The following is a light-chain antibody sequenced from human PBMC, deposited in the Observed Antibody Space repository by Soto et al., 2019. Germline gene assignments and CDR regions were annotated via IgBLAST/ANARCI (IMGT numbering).Light chain of an antibody. Sequence: EIVLTPSPGTLSLSPGERATLSCRASQSVSSSYLAWYQQKPGQAPRLLIYGASSRATGIPDRFSGSGSGTDFSLTISRLEPEDSAVYYCQQYGSSPKTFGQGTKVDIK. CDR3: QQYGSSPKT. J-gene: IGKJ1*01. CDR1: QSVSSSY. CDR2: GAS. V-gene: IGKV3-20*01.